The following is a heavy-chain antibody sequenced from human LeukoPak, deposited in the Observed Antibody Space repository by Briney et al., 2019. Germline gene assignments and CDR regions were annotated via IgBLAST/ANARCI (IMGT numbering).Heavy chain of an antibody. CDR2: IIPILGIA. V-gene: IGHV1-69*04. D-gene: IGHD3-22*01. J-gene: IGHJ4*02. CDR3: AIDSSGYYYFDY. CDR1: GGTFSSYA. Sequence: GSSVKVSCKASGGTFSSYAISWVRQAPGQGLEWMGRIIPILGIANYAQKFQGRVTITADKSTNTAYMELSSLRSEDTAVYYCAIDSSGYYYFDYWGQGTLVTVSS.